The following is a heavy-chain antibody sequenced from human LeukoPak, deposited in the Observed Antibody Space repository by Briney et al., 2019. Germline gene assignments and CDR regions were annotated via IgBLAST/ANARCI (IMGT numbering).Heavy chain of an antibody. V-gene: IGHV1-18*04. CDR2: INPNSGNT. D-gene: IGHD6-13*01. Sequence: GASVKVSCKASGYTFTGYYMHWVRQAPGQGLEWMGWINPNSGNTNYAQKLQGRVTMTTDTSTSTAYMELRSLRSDDTAVYYCARAKAAGRNPYFDYWGQGTLVTVSS. CDR1: GYTFTGYY. CDR3: ARAKAAGRNPYFDY. J-gene: IGHJ4*02.